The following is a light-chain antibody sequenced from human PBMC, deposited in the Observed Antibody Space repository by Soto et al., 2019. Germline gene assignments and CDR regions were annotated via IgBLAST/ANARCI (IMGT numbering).Light chain of an antibody. CDR3: QQYYNSVLT. CDR1: QSISSW. J-gene: IGKJ4*01. CDR2: AAS. Sequence: DIQMTQSPSTLSASVGDRVTITCRASQSISSWLAWFQHKPGKAPKVLISAASTLQSGVPPRFSGSVSGTDFTLTISSLQPEDSASYYCQQYYNSVLTFGGGTKVDIK. V-gene: IGKV1-5*01.